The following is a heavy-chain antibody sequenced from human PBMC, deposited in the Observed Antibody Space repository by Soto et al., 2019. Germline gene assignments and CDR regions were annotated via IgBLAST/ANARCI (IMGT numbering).Heavy chain of an antibody. Sequence: QVQLVQSGAEVKKPGSSVKVSCKASGGTFSSYTINWVRQAPGQVLEWMGMIIPILGIANYAQKFQDRVTITADKSTSTAYMELSSLRSEDTAVYYCARGRGGRGDYWGQGTLVTVSS. CDR1: GGTFSSYT. CDR3: ARGRGGRGDY. D-gene: IGHD2-15*01. J-gene: IGHJ4*02. CDR2: IIPILGIA. V-gene: IGHV1-69*02.